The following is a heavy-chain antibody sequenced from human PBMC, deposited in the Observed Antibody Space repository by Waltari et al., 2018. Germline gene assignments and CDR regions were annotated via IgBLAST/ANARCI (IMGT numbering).Heavy chain of an antibody. CDR2: INPNRGGT. D-gene: IGHD4-17*01. V-gene: IGHV1-2*02. CDR1: GYSFISYN. J-gene: IGHJ5*02. Sequence: QVQLVQSGAEVKNPGASVKVSCKASGYSFISYNINWVRQATGQGLEWMGWINPNRGGTNDAQKFQGRVTMTRDTSISTAYMELSRLRSDDTAVYYCARPYGGSRGDWFDPWGQGTLVTVSS. CDR3: ARPYGGSRGDWFDP.